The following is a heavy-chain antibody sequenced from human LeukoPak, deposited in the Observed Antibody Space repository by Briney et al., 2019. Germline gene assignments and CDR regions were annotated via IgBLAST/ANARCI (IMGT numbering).Heavy chain of an antibody. CDR3: ATYFYGDYALHYFDY. J-gene: IGHJ4*02. D-gene: IGHD4-17*01. CDR1: GGFITSGIHW. CDR2: IYQSGTT. Sequence: PSETLSLTCTVSGGFITSGIHWWSWARQTPGKGPEWIGEIYQSGTTNYKPSLKSRVTMSLDKSRNLFSLQLSSVTAADTAVYYCATYFYGDYALHYFDYWGQGALVTVSS. V-gene: IGHV4-4*02.